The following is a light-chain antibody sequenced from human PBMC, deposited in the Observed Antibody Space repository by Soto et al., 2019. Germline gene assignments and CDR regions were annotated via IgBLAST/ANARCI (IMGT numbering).Light chain of an antibody. CDR3: QQYTSYSRA. J-gene: IGKJ1*01. CDR1: QSISHF. Sequence: DIQMTQSPSTLSASVGDRVTITCRASQSISHFLAWYQQKPGKVPKLLIYDASNLGSGVPSRFSGSGSGTDVTLTISGLQPDDFTTYYCQQYTSYSRAFGQGTKVDIK. V-gene: IGKV1-5*01. CDR2: DAS.